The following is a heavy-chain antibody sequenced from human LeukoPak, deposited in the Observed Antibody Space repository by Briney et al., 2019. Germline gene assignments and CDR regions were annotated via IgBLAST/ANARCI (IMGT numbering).Heavy chain of an antibody. J-gene: IGHJ3*02. Sequence: GGSLRLSCAASGFTFSSYSMNWVRQAPGKGLEWVSYISSSSSTIYYADSVKGRFTISRDNAKNSLYLQMNSLRAEDTAVYYCARAGEYCSGGSCLALDIWGQGTMVTVSS. CDR2: ISSSSSTI. V-gene: IGHV3-48*04. D-gene: IGHD2-15*01. CDR1: GFTFSSYS. CDR3: ARAGEYCSGGSCLALDI.